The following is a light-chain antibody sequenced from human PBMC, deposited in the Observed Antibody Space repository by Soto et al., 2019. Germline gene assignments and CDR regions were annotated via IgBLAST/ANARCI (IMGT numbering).Light chain of an antibody. CDR2: AAS. J-gene: IGKJ3*01. CDR3: QKYSSGPV. Sequence: DIQMTQSPTSLSASVGDRVTITCRASRDSRNFAAWYQQKPGQAPKLLIYAASTLQSGVPSRFSGSGSGTDFTLTINSLQPEDVATYSCQKYSSGPVFGPGTKVEI. CDR1: RDSRNF. V-gene: IGKV1-27*01.